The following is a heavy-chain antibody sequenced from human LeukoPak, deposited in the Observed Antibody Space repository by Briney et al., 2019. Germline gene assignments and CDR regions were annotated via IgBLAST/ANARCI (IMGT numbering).Heavy chain of an antibody. Sequence: PSETLSLTCTVSGGSISSYYWSWIRQPPGKGLEWIGCIYYSGSTNYNPSLKSRATISVDTSKNQFSLKLSSVTAADTAVYSCARHGAGYSFNYWGQGSLVTVSS. CDR3: ARHGAGYSFNY. CDR1: GGSISSYY. V-gene: IGHV4-59*08. J-gene: IGHJ4*02. CDR2: IYYSGST. D-gene: IGHD5-18*01.